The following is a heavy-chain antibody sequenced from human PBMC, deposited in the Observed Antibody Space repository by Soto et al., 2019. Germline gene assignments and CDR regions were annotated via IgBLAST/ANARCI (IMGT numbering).Heavy chain of an antibody. CDR1: GFSFSTSEVG. CDR3: TRGGWTTYYTPFFDY. J-gene: IGHJ4*02. V-gene: IGHV2-5*02. CDR2: IYWDDDK. Sequence: HITLKESGPTLVKPTQTLTLTCTFAGFSFSTSEVGVGWIRQPPGKALEWLALIYWDDDKRYSPSLKSRLTITKDTSKNQVVLTMTSMDPVDTATYYCTRGGWTTYYTPFFDYWGQGTLVTVAS. D-gene: IGHD3-3*01.